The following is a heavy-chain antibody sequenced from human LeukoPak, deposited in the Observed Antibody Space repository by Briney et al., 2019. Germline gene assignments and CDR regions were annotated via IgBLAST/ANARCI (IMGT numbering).Heavy chain of an antibody. J-gene: IGHJ4*02. V-gene: IGHV4-4*07. CDR3: ARGRPLYTYYYGSGSYYIN. D-gene: IGHD3-10*01. CDR1: GGSISSYY. Sequence: SETLSLTCTVSGGSISSYYWSWIRQPAGKGLEWIGRIYSSGSTNYNPSLKSRVTMSVDTSKNQFSLKLSSVTAADTAVYYCARGRPLYTYYYGSGSYYINWGQGTLVTVSS. CDR2: IYSSGST.